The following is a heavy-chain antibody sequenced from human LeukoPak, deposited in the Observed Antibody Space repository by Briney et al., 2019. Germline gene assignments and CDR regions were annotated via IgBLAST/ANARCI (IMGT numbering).Heavy chain of an antibody. Sequence: ASVKVSCKASGYTFTGYYMHWVRQAPGQGLEWVGWINPNSGGTNYAQKFQGRVTMTRDTSISTAYMELSRLRSDDTAVYYCARDYGDFVNYYYMDVWGKGTTVTISS. CDR2: INPNSGGT. V-gene: IGHV1-2*02. CDR1: GYTFTGYY. CDR3: ARDYGDFVNYYYMDV. J-gene: IGHJ6*03. D-gene: IGHD4-17*01.